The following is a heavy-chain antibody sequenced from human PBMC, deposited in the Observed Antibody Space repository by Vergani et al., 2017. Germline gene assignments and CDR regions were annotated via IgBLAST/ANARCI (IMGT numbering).Heavy chain of an antibody. Sequence: EVQLLESGGDLVQPGGSLRLSCAASGFTLNHYAMNWVRQAPGKGLEWVSGISGSGGSTYYASSVKGRLTISRDRSKNTLYLQMNSLSAGDTAVYYCAKANPRNSGYDYLYYYHAMDVWGQGTTVTVSS. J-gene: IGHJ6*02. CDR3: AKANPRNSGYDYLYYYHAMDV. V-gene: IGHV3-23*01. CDR1: GFTLNHYA. CDR2: ISGSGGST. D-gene: IGHD5-12*01.